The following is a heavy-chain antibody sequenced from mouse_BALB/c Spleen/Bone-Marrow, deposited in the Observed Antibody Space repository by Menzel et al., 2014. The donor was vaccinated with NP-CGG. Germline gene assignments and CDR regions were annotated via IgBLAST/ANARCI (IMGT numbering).Heavy chain of an antibody. Sequence: QVQLQQSGAELVKPGASVKLSCKASGYTFTSYYLYWVKRRPGQGLEWIGEINLSNGVTKFNEKFKTKATLTVDKSSSTAYMQLSSLTSEDSAVYYCTRRSLLSDYYSMDYWGQGTSVTVSS. CDR2: INLSNGVT. D-gene: IGHD6-2*01. J-gene: IGHJ4*01. CDR1: GYTFTSYY. CDR3: TRRSLLSDYYSMDY. V-gene: IGHV1S81*02.